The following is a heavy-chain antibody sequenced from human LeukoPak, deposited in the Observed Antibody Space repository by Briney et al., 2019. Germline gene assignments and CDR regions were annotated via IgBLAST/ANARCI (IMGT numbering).Heavy chain of an antibody. CDR2: INPNSGGT. D-gene: IGHD3-10*01. J-gene: IGHJ4*02. V-gene: IGHV1-2*02. CDR1: GYTFTDYC. Sequence: ASVKVSCKASGYTFTDYCIHWVRQAPGQGLEWMGWINPNSGGTNYAQNFQGRVTMTRDTSISTAYMELSRLRSDDTAVYYCARGRAYGSGSFDYWGQGTLVTVSS. CDR3: ARGRAYGSGSFDY.